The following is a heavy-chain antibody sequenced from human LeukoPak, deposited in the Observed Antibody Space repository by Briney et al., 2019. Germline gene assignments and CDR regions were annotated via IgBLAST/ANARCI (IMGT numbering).Heavy chain of an antibody. D-gene: IGHD1-26*01. J-gene: IGHJ5*02. CDR1: GYTFTSYA. V-gene: IGHV1-69*13. CDR3: AQRFKGGLNWFDP. CDR2: IIPIFGTA. Sequence: ASVKVSCKASGYTFTSYAISWVRQAPGQGLEWMGGIIPIFGTANYAQKFQGRVTITADESTSTAYMELSSLRSEDTAVYYCAQRFKGGLNWFDPWGQGTLVTVSS.